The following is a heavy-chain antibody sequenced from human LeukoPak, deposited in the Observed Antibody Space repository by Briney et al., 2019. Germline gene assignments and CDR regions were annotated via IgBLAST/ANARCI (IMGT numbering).Heavy chain of an antibody. Sequence: SVKVSCKASGGTFSSYAISWVRQAPGQGLEWMGRIIPIFGTANNAQKFQGRVTITTDESTSTAYMELSSLRSEDTAVYYCARDQEGFGVVIIPRYFDYWGQGTLVTVSS. CDR1: GGTFSSYA. J-gene: IGHJ4*02. CDR2: IIPIFGTA. V-gene: IGHV1-69*05. CDR3: ARDQEGFGVVIIPRYFDY. D-gene: IGHD3-3*01.